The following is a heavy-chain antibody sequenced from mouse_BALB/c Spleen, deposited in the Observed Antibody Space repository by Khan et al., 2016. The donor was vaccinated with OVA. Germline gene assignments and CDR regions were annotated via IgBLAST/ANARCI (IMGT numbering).Heavy chain of an antibody. D-gene: IGHD1-1*01. CDR3: ARLAYYYDSEGFAY. CDR2: ISRGGSYT. V-gene: IGHV5-6*02. CDR1: GFTFSTYG. Sequence: EVKLVESGGDLVKPGGSLKLSCAASGFTFSTYGMSWVRQTPDKRLEWVATISRGGSYTYYPDNVKGRFTISRDNAKHTLYMQMSSLQSEDTAMYYGARLAYYYDSEGFAYWGQGTLVTVSA. J-gene: IGHJ3*01.